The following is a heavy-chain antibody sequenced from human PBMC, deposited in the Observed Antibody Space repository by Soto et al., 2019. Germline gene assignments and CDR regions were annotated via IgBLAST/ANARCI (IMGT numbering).Heavy chain of an antibody. Sequence: QVQLQESGPGRVKASETLSLTCTVSGGSMSNYYWSWIRQPPGKGLELIGYIYYIGSTNYNPSLKSRVTMSVDMSRSQLSLNLTSVTAADTAVYYCARWYSPALGAPWARVNWFDPWGQGTLVTVSS. CDR1: GGSMSNYY. CDR3: ARWYSPALGAPWARVNWFDP. J-gene: IGHJ5*02. V-gene: IGHV4-59*01. CDR2: IYYIGST. D-gene: IGHD1-26*01.